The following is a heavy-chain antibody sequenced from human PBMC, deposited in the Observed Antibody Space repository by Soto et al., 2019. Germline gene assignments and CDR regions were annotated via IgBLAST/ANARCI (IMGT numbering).Heavy chain of an antibody. CDR2: ISYDGTNN. CDR1: GFTFSSYG. J-gene: IGHJ5*02. V-gene: IGHV3-30*18. D-gene: IGHD3-16*01. Sequence: GGSLRLSCAASGFTFSSYGMHWVRQAPGKGLEWVAVISYDGTNNYYTESVKGRFTISRDNSKNTLFLQMNSLRAEDTAVYYCAKTAGYDYVWGSSGLDPWGQGTLVTVSS. CDR3: AKTAGYDYVWGSSGLDP.